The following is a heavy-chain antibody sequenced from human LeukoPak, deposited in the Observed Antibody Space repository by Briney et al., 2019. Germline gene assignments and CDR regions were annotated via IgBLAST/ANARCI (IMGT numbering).Heavy chain of an antibody. CDR2: ISRNSGSI. V-gene: IGHV3-9*01. D-gene: IGHD5-18*01. CDR1: GFTFDDYA. CDR3: AKDIGLGYSYGPGAFDI. Sequence: GGSLRLSCAASGFTFDDYAMHWVRQAPGKGLEWVSGISRNSGSIGYADSVKGRFTISRDNAKNSLYLQMNSLRAEDTALYYCAKDIGLGYSYGPGAFDIWGQGTMVTVSS. J-gene: IGHJ3*02.